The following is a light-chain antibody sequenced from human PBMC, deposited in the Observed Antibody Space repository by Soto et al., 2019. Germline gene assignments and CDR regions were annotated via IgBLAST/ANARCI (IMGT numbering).Light chain of an antibody. CDR3: LQRSNWLSIT. Sequence: EIVLTQSPATLSLSPGERATLSCRASQSVSSYLAWYHQKPGQAPRILSYDASNRATGIPARFSGSGSGTDFTLTISSLEHEDCAVYYCLQRSNWLSITFGQGTRLEIK. CDR1: QSVSSY. J-gene: IGKJ5*01. V-gene: IGKV3-11*01. CDR2: DAS.